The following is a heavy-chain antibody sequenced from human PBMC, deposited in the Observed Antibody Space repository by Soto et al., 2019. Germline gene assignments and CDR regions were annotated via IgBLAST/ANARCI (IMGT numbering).Heavy chain of an antibody. V-gene: IGHV1-18*01. D-gene: IGHD1-1*01. J-gene: IGHJ4*02. CDR2: ISAHNDNT. CDR3: ARGRYGDY. Sequence: QVHLVQSGAEVKKPGASVKVSCKCSGYTFTSYGITWVRQAPGQGLEWMGWISAHNDNTDYAQKRQGRVTLTRDTSTSTAYMELRSLRSDDTAVYYCARGRYGDYWGQGALVTVSS. CDR1: GYTFTSYG.